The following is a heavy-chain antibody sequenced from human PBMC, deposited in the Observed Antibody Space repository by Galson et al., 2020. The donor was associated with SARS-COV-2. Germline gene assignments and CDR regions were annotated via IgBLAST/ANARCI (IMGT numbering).Heavy chain of an antibody. CDR1: GFTFTSHW. CDR3: AREDDGSGSLGAL. V-gene: IGHV3-7*01. D-gene: IGHD3-22*01. J-gene: IGHJ4*02. CDR2: ITQDGSKK. Sequence: TGGSLRLSCAASGFTFTSHWMHWVRQAPGKGLEWVADITQDGSKKYYADSVKGRFTISRDNAKKSLYLQMNSLRAEDTAVYYCAREDDGSGSLGALWGPGTLVTVSS.